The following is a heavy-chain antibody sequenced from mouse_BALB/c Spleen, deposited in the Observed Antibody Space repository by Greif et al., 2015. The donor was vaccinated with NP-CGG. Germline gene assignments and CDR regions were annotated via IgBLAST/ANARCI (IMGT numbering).Heavy chain of an antibody. CDR1: GYTFTDYE. CDR2: IDPETGGT. Sequence: VQVVESGAELVRPGASVTLSCKASGYTFTDYEMHWVKQTPVHGLEWIGAIDPETGGTAYNQKFKGKATLTADKSSSTAYMELRSLTSEDSAVYYCTRIYYYGSSWFAYWGQGTLVTVSA. J-gene: IGHJ3*01. D-gene: IGHD1-1*01. V-gene: IGHV1-15*01. CDR3: TRIYYYGSSWFAY.